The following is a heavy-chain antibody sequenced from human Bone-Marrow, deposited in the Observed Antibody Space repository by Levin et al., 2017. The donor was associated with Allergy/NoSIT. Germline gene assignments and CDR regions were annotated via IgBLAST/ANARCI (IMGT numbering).Heavy chain of an antibody. J-gene: IGHJ4*02. CDR2: ITSASSTI. D-gene: IGHD3-9*01. CDR1: GFSFSTYS. CDR3: ARSGSGVRYFDV. V-gene: IGHV3-48*01. Sequence: GESLKISCAASGFSFSTYSMNWVRQAPGKGLEWLSHITSASSTIYYADSVKGRFTISRDNAKNSLYLQMNSLRVEDTAVYYCARSGSGVRYFDVWGQGTLVTVSS.